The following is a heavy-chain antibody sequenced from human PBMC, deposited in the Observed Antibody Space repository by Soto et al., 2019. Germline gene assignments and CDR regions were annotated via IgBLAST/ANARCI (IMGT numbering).Heavy chain of an antibody. J-gene: IGHJ5*02. V-gene: IGHV4-30-4*01. D-gene: IGHD2-15*01. Sequence: QVQLQESGPGLVKPSQTLSLTCTVSGGSISSGDYYWSWIRQPPGKGLEWIGYIYYSGSTYYNPSLKRRVTISVDTSKNQFVLKLSSVTAADTAVYYCARASRGVVVAGYRDWFDPWGQGTLVTVSS. CDR3: ARASRGVVVAGYRDWFDP. CDR1: GGSISSGDYY. CDR2: IYYSGST.